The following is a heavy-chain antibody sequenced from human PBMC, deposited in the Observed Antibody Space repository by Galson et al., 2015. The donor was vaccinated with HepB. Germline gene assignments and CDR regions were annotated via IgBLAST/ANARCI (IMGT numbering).Heavy chain of an antibody. J-gene: IGHJ5*02. Sequence: SVKVSCKVSGYTLTELSMHWVRQAPGKGLEWMGGFDPEDGETIYAQKFQGRVTMTEDTSTDTAYMELSSLRSEDTAVYYCATKPYCSSTSCYLYWFDPWGQGTLVTVSS. CDR3: ATKPYCSSTSCYLYWFDP. CDR1: GYTLTELS. CDR2: FDPEDGET. D-gene: IGHD2-2*01. V-gene: IGHV1-24*01.